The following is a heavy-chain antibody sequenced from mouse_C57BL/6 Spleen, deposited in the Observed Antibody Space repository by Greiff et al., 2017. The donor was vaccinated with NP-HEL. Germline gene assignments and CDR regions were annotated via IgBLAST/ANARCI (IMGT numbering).Heavy chain of an antibody. CDR1: GYTFTSYW. Sequence: VQLQQPGAELVMPGASVKLSCKASGYTFTSYWMHWVKQRPGQGLEWIGEIDPSDSYTNYNQKFKGKSTLTVDKSSSTAYMQLSSLTSEDSAVYYCARVSKGSYAMDYWGQGTSVTVSS. V-gene: IGHV1-69*01. D-gene: IGHD1-3*01. J-gene: IGHJ4*01. CDR2: IDPSDSYT. CDR3: ARVSKGSYAMDY.